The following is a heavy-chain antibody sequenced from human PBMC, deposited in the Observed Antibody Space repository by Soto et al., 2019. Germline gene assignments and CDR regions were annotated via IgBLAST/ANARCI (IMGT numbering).Heavy chain of an antibody. D-gene: IGHD3-16*02. CDR3: AREHYDYIWGSYRPNSYFDY. Sequence: PSETLSLTCTVSGGSISSSSYYWGWIRQPPGKGLEWIGSIYYSGSTYYNPSLKSRVTISVDTSKNQFSLKLSSVTAADTAVYYCAREHYDYIWGSYRPNSYFDYWGQGTLVTVS. CDR2: IYYSGST. CDR1: GGSISSSSYY. V-gene: IGHV4-39*07. J-gene: IGHJ4*02.